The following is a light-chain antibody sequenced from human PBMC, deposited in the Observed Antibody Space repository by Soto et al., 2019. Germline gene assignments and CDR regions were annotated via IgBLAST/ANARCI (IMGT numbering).Light chain of an antibody. CDR2: PAS. Sequence: DVQLTQSPSSLSVFVGDSVTVTCRASQNIITYLHWYHQQPGDAPTLLINPASTLQSGVPSRFSGSGSGTDFTLTSNSLQPEDVGTYYCQQSYSNPTFGQGTTVEIK. CDR3: QQSYSNPT. J-gene: IGKJ1*01. V-gene: IGKV1-39*01. CDR1: QNIITY.